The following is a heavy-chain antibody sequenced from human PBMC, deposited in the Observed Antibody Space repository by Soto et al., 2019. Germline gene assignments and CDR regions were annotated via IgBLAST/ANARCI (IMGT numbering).Heavy chain of an antibody. J-gene: IGHJ6*04. CDR2: IIPIFGTA. V-gene: IGHV1-69*13. Sequence: SVKVSCKASGGTFSSYAISWVRQAPGQGLEWMGGIIPIFGTANYAQKFQGRVTITADESTSTAYMELSSLRSDDTAVYYCAREGQAPYYYYGMYVWGKGTAVTVSS. CDR3: AREGQAPYYYYGMYV. CDR1: GGTFSSYA.